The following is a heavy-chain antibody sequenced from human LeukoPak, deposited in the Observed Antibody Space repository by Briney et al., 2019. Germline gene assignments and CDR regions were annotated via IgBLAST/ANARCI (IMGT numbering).Heavy chain of an antibody. J-gene: IGHJ4*02. CDR2: IWYDGSNK. D-gene: IGHD4-17*01. CDR1: GFSFGSYW. V-gene: IGHV3-33*08. Sequence: PGGSLRLSCAASGFSFGSYWMSWVRQAPGKGLEWVAVIWYDGSNKYYGDSVKGRFTISRDNSKNTLYLQMNSLRAEDTAVYYCARTTVTSYGIFDYWGQGTLVTVSS. CDR3: ARTTVTSYGIFDY.